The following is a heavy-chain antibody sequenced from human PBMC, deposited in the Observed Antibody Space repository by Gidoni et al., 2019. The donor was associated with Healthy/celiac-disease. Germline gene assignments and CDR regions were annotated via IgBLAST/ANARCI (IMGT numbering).Heavy chain of an antibody. J-gene: IGHJ6*02. CDR3: ARSANLLYGLGDYYYYGMDV. D-gene: IGHD2-8*01. CDR2: ISAYNGNT. V-gene: IGHV1-18*01. CDR1: GYTFTRYG. Sequence: QVQLVQSGAEVKKPGASVKVSCKASGYTFTRYGISWVRQAPGQGLEWMGWISAYNGNTNYAQKLQGRVTMTTDTSTSTAYMELRSLRSDDTAVYYCARSANLLYGLGDYYYYGMDVWGQGTTVTVSS.